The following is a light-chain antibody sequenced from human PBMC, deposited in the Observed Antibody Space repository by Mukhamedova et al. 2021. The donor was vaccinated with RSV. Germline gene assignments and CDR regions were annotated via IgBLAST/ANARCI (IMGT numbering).Light chain of an antibody. V-gene: IGLV1-40*01. CDR2: GNK. CDR3: QSSDSSLNRL. Sequence: DVQWYQQVPGTAPKLLIFGNKYRPSGVPDRFSGTQSGTSASLVITGLQAEDEGDYYCQSSDSSLNRLFGGGTKLTVL. J-gene: IGLJ3*02. CDR1: D.